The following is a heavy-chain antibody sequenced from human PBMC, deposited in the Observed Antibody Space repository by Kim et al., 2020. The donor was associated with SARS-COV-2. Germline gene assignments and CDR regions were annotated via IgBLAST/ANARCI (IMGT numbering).Heavy chain of an antibody. J-gene: IGHJ3*02. Sequence: SETLSLTCTVSGGSISSYYWSWIRQPPGKGLEWIGYIYYSGSTNYNPSLKIRVTISVDTSKNQFSLKLSSVTAADTAVYYCARDPGYYGAGSYFAAFDIWGQGTMVTVSS. V-gene: IGHV4-59*13. CDR2: IYYSGST. D-gene: IGHD3-10*01. CDR1: GGSISSYY. CDR3: ARDPGYYGAGSYFAAFDI.